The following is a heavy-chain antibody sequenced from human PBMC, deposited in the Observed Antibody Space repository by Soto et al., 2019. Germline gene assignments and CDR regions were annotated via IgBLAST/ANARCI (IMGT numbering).Heavy chain of an antibody. CDR2: ISSSSSTI. J-gene: IGHJ6*02. CDR3: ARVRYPADIAATQYGMDV. V-gene: IGHV3-48*02. D-gene: IGHD6-13*01. Sequence: GGSLRLSCAASGFTFSSYSMNWVRQAPGKGLEWVSYISSSSSTIYYADSVKGRFTISRDNAKNSLYLQMNSLRDEDTAVYYCARVRYPADIAATQYGMDVWGQGTTVTVSS. CDR1: GFTFSSYS.